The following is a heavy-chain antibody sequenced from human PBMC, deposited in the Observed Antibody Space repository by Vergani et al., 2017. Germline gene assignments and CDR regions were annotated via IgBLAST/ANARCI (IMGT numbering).Heavy chain of an antibody. CDR3: ARHTTYTDS. D-gene: IGHD1-1*01. V-gene: IGHV5-51*01. J-gene: IGHJ4*02. Sequence: EVELVPSGPEMRKPGESLKISCKGSEYSFGNYWMGWVRQMPGKGLEWMGIIYPADSDTRYSPSFQGQVTISADKSISTAFLQWDSLKASDTALYYCARHTTYTDSWGQGTLVTVSS. CDR1: EYSFGNYW. CDR2: IYPADSDT.